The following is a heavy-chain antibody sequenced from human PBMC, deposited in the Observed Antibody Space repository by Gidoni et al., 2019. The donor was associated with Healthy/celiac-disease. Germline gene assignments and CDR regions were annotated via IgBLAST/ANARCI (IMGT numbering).Heavy chain of an antibody. D-gene: IGHD3-3*01. Sequence: EVQLLESGGGLVQPGGSLRLSCAASGFTFSSYAMSWVRQAPGKGLEWVSAISGSGGSTYYADSVKGRFTISRDNSKNTLYLQMNSLRAEDTAVYYCATVRSRIVLRFLEWLFPCFDYWGQGTLVTVSS. CDR3: ATVRSRIVLRFLEWLFPCFDY. CDR2: ISGSGGST. J-gene: IGHJ4*02. V-gene: IGHV3-23*01. CDR1: GFTFSSYA.